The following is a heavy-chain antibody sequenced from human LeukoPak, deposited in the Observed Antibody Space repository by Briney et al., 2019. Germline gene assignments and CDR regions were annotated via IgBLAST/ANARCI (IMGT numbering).Heavy chain of an antibody. J-gene: IGHJ6*02. Sequence: ASVKVSCKASGYTFSGYYIHWVRQAPGQGLEWMGRIIPIVGIADYAQKFQGRVTITADKSTTTAYMELSGLRSEDTAVYYCATIKLERQSGYYYYGMDVWGQGTTVTVSS. V-gene: IGHV1-69*02. CDR3: ATIKLERQSGYYYYGMDV. CDR2: IIPIVGIA. D-gene: IGHD1-1*01. CDR1: GYTFSGYY.